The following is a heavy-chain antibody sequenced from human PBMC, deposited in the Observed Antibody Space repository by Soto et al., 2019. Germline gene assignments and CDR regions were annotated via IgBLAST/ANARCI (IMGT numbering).Heavy chain of an antibody. CDR3: ARLGEIFGVVTADAFDI. V-gene: IGHV1-8*01. CDR2: MNPNSGNT. Sequence: ASVKVSCKASGYTFTSYDINWVRQATGQGLEWMGWMNPNSGNTGYAQKFQGRVTMTRNTSISTAYMELSSLRSEDTAVYYCARLGEIFGVVTADAFDIWGPGTMLTV. D-gene: IGHD3-3*01. CDR1: GYTFTSYD. J-gene: IGHJ3*02.